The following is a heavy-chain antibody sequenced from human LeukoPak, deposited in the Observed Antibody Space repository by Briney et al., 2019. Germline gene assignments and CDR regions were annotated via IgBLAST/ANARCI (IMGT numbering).Heavy chain of an antibody. CDR1: GGSISSSSYY. V-gene: IGHV4-39*07. J-gene: IGHJ5*02. CDR2: IFYSGST. CDR3: ARGGTSSGQNWFDP. D-gene: IGHD2-2*01. Sequence: PSETLSLTCAVSGGSISSSSYYWGWIRQPPGKGLEWIGSIFYSGSTYYNPSLKSRVTISVDTSKNQFSLKLSSVTAADTAVYYCARGGTSSGQNWFDPWGQGTLVTVSS.